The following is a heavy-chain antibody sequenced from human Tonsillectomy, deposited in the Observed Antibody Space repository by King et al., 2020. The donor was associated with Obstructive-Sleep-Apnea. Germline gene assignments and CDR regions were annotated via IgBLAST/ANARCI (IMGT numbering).Heavy chain of an antibody. CDR3: AKDAWTQQLNPSSVWDY. D-gene: IGHD6-13*01. Sequence: VQLVESGGGVVQPGRSLRLSCAASGFTFSSYGMHWVRQAPGKGLEWVAVISYDGSNKYYADSVKGRFTISRDNSKNTLYLQMNSLRAEDTAVYYCAKDAWTQQLNPSSVWDYWGQGTLVTVSS. V-gene: IGHV3-30*18. CDR2: ISYDGSNK. CDR1: GFTFSSYG. J-gene: IGHJ4*02.